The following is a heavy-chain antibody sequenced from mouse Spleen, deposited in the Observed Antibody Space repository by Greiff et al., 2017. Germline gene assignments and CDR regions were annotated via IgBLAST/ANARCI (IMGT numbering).Heavy chain of an antibody. V-gene: IGHV3-6*02. Sequence: VQLQQSGPGLVKPSQSLSLTCSVTGYSITSGYYWNWIRQFPGNKLEWMGYISYDGSNNYNPSLKNRISITRDTSKNQFFLKLNSVTTEDTATYYCARGKGYGNSYYAMDYWGQGTSVTVSS. J-gene: IGHJ4*01. CDR3: ARGKGYGNSYYAMDY. CDR2: ISYDGSN. D-gene: IGHD2-1*01. CDR1: GYSITSGYY.